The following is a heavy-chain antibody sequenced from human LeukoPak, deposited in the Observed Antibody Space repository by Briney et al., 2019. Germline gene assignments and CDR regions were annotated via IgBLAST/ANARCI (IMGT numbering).Heavy chain of an antibody. J-gene: IGHJ5*02. Sequence: ASVKVSCKASGYTFTGYYMHWVRQAPGQGLEWMGWINPNSGGTNYAQKFQGRVTMTRDTSICTAYMELSRLRSDDTAVYYCARELPIAVAGTVNWFDPRGQGTLVTVSS. V-gene: IGHV1-2*02. CDR1: GYTFTGYY. D-gene: IGHD6-19*01. CDR3: ARELPIAVAGTVNWFDP. CDR2: INPNSGGT.